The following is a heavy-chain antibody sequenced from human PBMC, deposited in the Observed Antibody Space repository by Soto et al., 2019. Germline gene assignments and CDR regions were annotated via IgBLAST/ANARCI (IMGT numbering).Heavy chain of an antibody. CDR1: GYTFTGYY. D-gene: IGHD3-22*01. J-gene: IGHJ5*02. CDR3: ARSSMIVPWFDP. CDR2: INPNSGGT. V-gene: IGHV1-2*02. Sequence: GASVKVSFKASGYTFTGYYMHWLRQAPGQGLEWMGWINPNSGGTNYAQKFQGRVTMTRDTSISTAYMELSRLRSDDTAVYYCARSSMIVPWFDPWGQGTLVTVSS.